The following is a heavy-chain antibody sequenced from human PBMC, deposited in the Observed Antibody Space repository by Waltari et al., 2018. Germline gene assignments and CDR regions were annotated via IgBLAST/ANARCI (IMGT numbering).Heavy chain of an antibody. Sequence: EVQLVESGGGLVKPGGSLRLSCAASGFTFSSYSMNWVRQAQGKGLEWVSSISSSSSYIYYADSVKGRFTISRDNAKNSLYLQMNSLRAEDTAVYYCARVATAYYYYGMDVWGQGTTVTVSS. CDR2: ISSSSSYI. CDR1: GFTFSSYS. D-gene: IGHD4-4*01. J-gene: IGHJ6*02. CDR3: ARVATAYYYYGMDV. V-gene: IGHV3-21*01.